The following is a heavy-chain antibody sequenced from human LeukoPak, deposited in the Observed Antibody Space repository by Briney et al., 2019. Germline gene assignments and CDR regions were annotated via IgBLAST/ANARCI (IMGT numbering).Heavy chain of an antibody. CDR2: IYYSGST. CDR3: AAGFEVSYEIFNAFAL. V-gene: IGHV4-39*07. Sequence: PPETLSLTCTVSRGSISSSHYYWGWIHQPPGRGLEWIGTIYYSGSTYYNPSLRSRVTMSLDTSKNQFSLTLSSVTAADTAVYYCAAGFEVSYEIFNAFALWGQGTLVTVSS. CDR1: RGSISSSHYY. D-gene: IGHD2/OR15-2a*01. J-gene: IGHJ3*01.